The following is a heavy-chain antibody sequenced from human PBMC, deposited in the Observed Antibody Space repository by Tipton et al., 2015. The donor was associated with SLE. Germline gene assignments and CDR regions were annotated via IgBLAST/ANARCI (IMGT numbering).Heavy chain of an antibody. CDR2: ISYDGSNK. J-gene: IGHJ4*02. Sequence: SLRLSCAASGFTFSSYGIHWVRQAPGKGLEWVAVISYDGSNKYYADSVKGRFTISRDNSKNTLYLQMNSLRAEDTALYYCASHSGSHDYWGQGTLVTVSS. CDR3: ASHSGSHDY. V-gene: IGHV3-30*12. D-gene: IGHD1-26*01. CDR1: GFTFSSYG.